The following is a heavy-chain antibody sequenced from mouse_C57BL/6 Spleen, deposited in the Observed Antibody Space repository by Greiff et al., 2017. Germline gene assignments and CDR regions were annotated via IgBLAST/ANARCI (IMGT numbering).Heavy chain of an antibody. J-gene: IGHJ1*03. D-gene: IGHD3-2*02. V-gene: IGHV10-3*01. CDR3: VRVGSPQQDWYFDV. CDR2: IRSKSSNYAT. Sequence: EVQRVESGGGLVQPKGSLKLSCAASGFTFNTYAMHWVRQAPGKGLEWVARIRSKSSNYATYYADSVKDRFTISRDDSQSMLYLQMNNLKTEETAMYYCVRVGSPQQDWYFDVWGTGTTVTVSS. CDR1: GFTFNTYA.